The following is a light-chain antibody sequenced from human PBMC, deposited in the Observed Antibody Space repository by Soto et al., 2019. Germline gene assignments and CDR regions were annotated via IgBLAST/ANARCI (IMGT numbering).Light chain of an antibody. V-gene: IGLV2-14*01. J-gene: IGLJ2*01. Sequence: QSALTQPASVSGSPGQSITISCTGTSSDIGTYKYVSWFQHHPGKAPKLMIYEVSNRPSGVSNRFSGSKSGNTASLTISGLQAEDEADYYCSSYTSSSSYVVFGGGTKLTVL. CDR3: SSYTSSSSYVV. CDR2: EVS. CDR1: SSDIGTYKY.